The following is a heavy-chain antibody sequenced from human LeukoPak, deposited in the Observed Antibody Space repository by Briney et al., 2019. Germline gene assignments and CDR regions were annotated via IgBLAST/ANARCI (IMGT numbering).Heavy chain of an antibody. CDR3: ARVEGLSSSPRTLRY. V-gene: IGHV1-2*02. CDR2: INPNSGDT. CDR1: GYTFTDFY. Sequence: ASVKVSFKASGYTFTDFYLHWVRQVPGQGLEWMGCINPNSGDTNYGQKFQGRVTMTRATSISTAYMELSRLTSDDTAMYYCARVEGLSSSPRTLRYWGQGTLVSVSS. D-gene: IGHD2-15*01. J-gene: IGHJ4*02.